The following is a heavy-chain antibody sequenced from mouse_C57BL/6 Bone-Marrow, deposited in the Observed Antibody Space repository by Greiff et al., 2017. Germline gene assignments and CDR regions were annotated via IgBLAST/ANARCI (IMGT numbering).Heavy chain of an antibody. CDR3: ARKGSRLDY. D-gene: IGHD1-1*01. Sequence: VKLQQPGAELVRPGTSVKLSCKASGYTFTSYWMHWVKQRPGQGLEWIGVIDPSDSYTNYNQKFKGKATLTVDTSSSTAYMQLSSLTSEDSAVYYCARKGSRLDYWGQGTTLTVSS. V-gene: IGHV1-59*01. CDR1: GYTFTSYW. J-gene: IGHJ2*01. CDR2: IDPSDSYT.